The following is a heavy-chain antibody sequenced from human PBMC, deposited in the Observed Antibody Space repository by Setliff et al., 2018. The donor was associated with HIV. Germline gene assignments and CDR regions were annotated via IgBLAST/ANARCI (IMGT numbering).Heavy chain of an antibody. CDR3: ARGGLYSPAPPGEGHFFDY. J-gene: IGHJ4*02. CDR2: MYDSGST. D-gene: IGHD5-18*01. CDR1: GYSISSGYY. Sequence: TLSLTCAVSGYSISSGYYWGWLRQPPGKGLEWIGSMYDSGSTYYNPSLKSRVTISVDSSKNQFSLKLNSVTAADTAVYYCARGGLYSPAPPGEGHFFDYWGQGTLVTVSS. V-gene: IGHV4-38-2*01.